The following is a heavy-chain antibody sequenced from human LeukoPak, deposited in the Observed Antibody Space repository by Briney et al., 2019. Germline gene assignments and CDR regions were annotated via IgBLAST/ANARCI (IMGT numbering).Heavy chain of an antibody. CDR3: ARDSVYATNWFDP. CDR1: GDSISNSY. J-gene: IGHJ5*02. D-gene: IGHD2-8*01. Sequence: SETLSLTCSVSGDSISNSYWTWIRQPPGKGLEGIGYIDSRGGTNYNLSLESRLTMSLDASKNQFSLRLRSVTAADTAVYYCARDSVYATNWFDPWGQGTLVTVSS. CDR2: IDSRGGT. V-gene: IGHV4-59*01.